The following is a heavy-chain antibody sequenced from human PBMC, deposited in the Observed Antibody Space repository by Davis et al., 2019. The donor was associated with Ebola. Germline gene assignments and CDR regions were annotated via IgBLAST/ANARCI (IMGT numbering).Heavy chain of an antibody. CDR1: GFTFSSYA. Sequence: GESLKISCAASGFTFSSYAMHWVRQAPGKGLEWVAVISYDGSNKYYADSVKGRFTISRDNSKNTLYLQMNSLRAEDTAVYYCARDHLGSSTYLDYWGQGTLVTVSS. D-gene: IGHD6-13*01. J-gene: IGHJ4*02. CDR3: ARDHLGSSTYLDY. CDR2: ISYDGSNK. V-gene: IGHV3-30-3*01.